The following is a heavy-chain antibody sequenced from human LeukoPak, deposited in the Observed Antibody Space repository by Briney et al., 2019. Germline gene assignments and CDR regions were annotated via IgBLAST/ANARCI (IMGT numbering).Heavy chain of an antibody. CDR2: IYYSGST. J-gene: IGHJ4*02. CDR1: GVSTSSSSYH. V-gene: IGHV4-39*01. D-gene: IGHD3-9*01. Sequence: SETLSLACTVSGVSTSSSSYHWGWIRQPPGKGLEWIASIYYSGSTYYSPSLKSRVTISVDTSKNQFSLKMSSVIAADTAVYYCASLLTYFDYWGQGTLVTVSS. CDR3: ASLLTYFDY.